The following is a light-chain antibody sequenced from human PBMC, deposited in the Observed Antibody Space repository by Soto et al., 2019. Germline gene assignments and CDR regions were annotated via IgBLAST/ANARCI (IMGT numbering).Light chain of an antibody. CDR1: RSDFGSNS. V-gene: IGLV1-44*01. CDR2: TIN. J-gene: IGLJ1*01. CDR3: AAWDDSLSAAV. Sequence: QSVLAQPPSASGTPGQTVIISRSGSRSDFGSNSVNWYEHLPESAPKLLIYTINQRPSGGPDRSSVSSSGTSASLAISVLQSEGEADYYCAAWDDSLSAAVFGTGTKVTVL.